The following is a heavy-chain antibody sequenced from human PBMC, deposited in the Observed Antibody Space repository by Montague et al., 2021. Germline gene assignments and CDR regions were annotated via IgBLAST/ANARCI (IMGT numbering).Heavy chain of an antibody. CDR2: IKYDGSRT. V-gene: IGHV3-74*01. CDR3: ARSAVEAALDP. Sequence: SLRLSCAASGFTFSNYWMHWVRQAPGKGLAWVSHIKYDGSRTGYADSVKGRFTISRDNAKNTLYLQMNSLRVDETAVYYCARSAVEAALDPWGQGTLVTVSS. J-gene: IGHJ5*02. D-gene: IGHD6-25*01. CDR1: GFTFSNYW.